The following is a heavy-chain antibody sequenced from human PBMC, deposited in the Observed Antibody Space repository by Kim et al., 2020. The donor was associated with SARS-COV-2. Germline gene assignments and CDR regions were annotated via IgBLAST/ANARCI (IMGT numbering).Heavy chain of an antibody. V-gene: IGHV3-7*01. D-gene: IGHD3-10*01. CDR1: GFSFRDYH. CDR3: VRAEEFGSWWFDP. Sequence: GGSLRLSCAASGFSFRDYHMSWVRQTPDMRLEWVANISPGATVKYYVDSVKGRFIISRDDSKMSLSLQMTSLRAEDTALYYCVRAEEFGSWWFDPRGQGT. CDR2: ISPGATVK. J-gene: IGHJ5*02.